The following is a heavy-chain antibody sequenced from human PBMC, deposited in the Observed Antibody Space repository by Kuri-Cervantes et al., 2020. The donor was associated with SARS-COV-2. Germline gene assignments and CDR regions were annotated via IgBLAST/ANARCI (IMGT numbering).Heavy chain of an antibody. CDR2: IIPIFGTA. Sequence: ASVKVSCKGSGYSFTSYWISWVRQAPGQGLEWMGGIIPIFGTANYAQKLQGRVTMTTDTYTSTAYMELRSLRSDDTAVYYCARDEPEGATRDWGQGTLVTVSS. CDR1: GYSFTSYW. D-gene: IGHD1-26*01. CDR3: ARDEPEGATRD. J-gene: IGHJ4*02. V-gene: IGHV1-18*04.